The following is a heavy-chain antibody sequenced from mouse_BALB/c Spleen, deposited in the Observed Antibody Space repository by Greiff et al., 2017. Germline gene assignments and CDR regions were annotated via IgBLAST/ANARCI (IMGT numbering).Heavy chain of an antibody. J-gene: IGHJ4*01. CDR1: GFTFSSYT. CDR2: ISNGGGST. Sequence: EVMLVESGGGLVQPGGSLKLSCAASGFTFSSYTMSWVRQTPEKRLEWVAYISNGGGSTYYPDTVKGRFTISRDNAKNTLYLQMSSLKSEDTAMYCGARQGITTDAMDYWGQGTSVTVSS. V-gene: IGHV5-12-2*01. D-gene: IGHD1-1*01. CDR3: ARQGITTDAMDY.